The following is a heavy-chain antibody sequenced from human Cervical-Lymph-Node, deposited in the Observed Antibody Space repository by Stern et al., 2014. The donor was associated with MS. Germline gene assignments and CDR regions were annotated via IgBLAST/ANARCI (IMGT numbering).Heavy chain of an antibody. CDR3: ALSSETSDRWYSLGYDL. J-gene: IGHJ5*02. CDR1: VGTFSKFP. D-gene: IGHD6-13*01. V-gene: IGHV1-69*01. Sequence: QGQLVQSGAEVTKPGSSVKGSCKASVGTFSKFPSSCVRQAPGQGPAGMGGIFPVFGTPTYAQELRGRVTITADVSTSTVYMELSSLRSDDTAVYYCALSSETSDRWYSLGYDLWGQGTLVTVSS. CDR2: IFPVFGTP.